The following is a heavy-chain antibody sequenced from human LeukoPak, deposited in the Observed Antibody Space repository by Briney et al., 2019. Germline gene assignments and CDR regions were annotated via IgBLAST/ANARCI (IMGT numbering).Heavy chain of an antibody. CDR2: ISSSGSTI. J-gene: IGHJ4*02. V-gene: IGHV3-11*04. Sequence: PGGSLRLSCAASGFTFSDYYMSWIRQAPGKGLEWVSYISSSGSTIYYADSVKGRFTNSRDNAKNSLYLQMNSLRAEDTAVYYCAREDYSGDDEYYFDYWGQGTLVTVSS. D-gene: IGHD2-15*01. CDR1: GFTFSDYY. CDR3: AREDYSGDDEYYFDY.